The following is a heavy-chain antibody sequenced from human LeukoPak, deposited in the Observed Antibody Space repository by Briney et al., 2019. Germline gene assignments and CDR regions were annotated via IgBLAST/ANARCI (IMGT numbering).Heavy chain of an antibody. Sequence: PGGSLRLSCAASGFTFSSYEMNWVRQAPGKGLEWVSYISGSGSTIYYADSVKGRFTISRDNARNSLYLQMNSLRAEDTTVYYCARSPTGSGWYYFDYWGQGTLVTVSS. V-gene: IGHV3-48*03. CDR3: ARSPTGSGWYYFDY. CDR1: GFTFSSYE. CDR2: ISGSGSTI. D-gene: IGHD6-19*01. J-gene: IGHJ4*02.